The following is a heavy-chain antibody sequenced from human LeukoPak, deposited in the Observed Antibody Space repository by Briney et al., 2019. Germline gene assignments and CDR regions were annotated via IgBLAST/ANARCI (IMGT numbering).Heavy chain of an antibody. D-gene: IGHD6-19*01. Sequence: GASVKVSCKASGYTFTGYYMHWVRQAPGQGLEWMGWINPNSGGTNYAQKFQGRVTMTRDTSISTAYMELSGLRSDDTAVYYCARDYPAVAGGSWVGNPFYYYYYMDVWGKGTTVTVSS. V-gene: IGHV1-2*02. CDR1: GYTFTGYY. J-gene: IGHJ6*03. CDR3: ARDYPAVAGGSWVGNPFYYYYYMDV. CDR2: INPNSGGT.